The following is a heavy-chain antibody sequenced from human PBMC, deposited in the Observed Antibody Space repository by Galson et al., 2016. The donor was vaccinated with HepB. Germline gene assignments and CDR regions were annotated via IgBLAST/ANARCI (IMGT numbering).Heavy chain of an antibody. Sequence: SLRLSCAAYGFSFSNAWMNWVRQAPGKGLEWVAGISGSGIDADYTDSGRGRFFISRDNSRTTLFLQMNSLTVEDTAVYYCAFSRGGMAISYLNYWGRGTLVTVST. D-gene: IGHD5-24*01. CDR3: AFSRGGMAISYLNY. J-gene: IGHJ4*02. V-gene: IGHV3-23*01. CDR1: GFSFSNAW. CDR2: ISGSGIDA.